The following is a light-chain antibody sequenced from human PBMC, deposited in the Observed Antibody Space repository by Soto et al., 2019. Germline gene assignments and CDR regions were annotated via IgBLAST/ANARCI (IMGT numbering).Light chain of an antibody. CDR2: RNN. V-gene: IGLV1-47*01. CDR3: AAWDASLSGYV. CDR1: SSNIGTDD. J-gene: IGLJ1*01. Sequence: QSVLTQPPSASGTPGQRVTISCSGSSSNIGTDDVFWYLQLPGTAPKLLIYRNNQRPPGVSDRFSGSKSGTSASLAISGLRSEDEADYFCAAWDASLSGYVFGTGTKSPS.